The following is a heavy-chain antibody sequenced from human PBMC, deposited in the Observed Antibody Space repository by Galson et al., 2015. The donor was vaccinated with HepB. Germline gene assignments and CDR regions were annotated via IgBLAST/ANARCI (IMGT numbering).Heavy chain of an antibody. CDR1: GFTFSSYW. CDR2: IKQDGSEK. Sequence: SLRLSCAASGFTFSSYWMSWVRQAPGKGLEWVANIKQDGSEKYYVDSVKGRFTISRDNAKNSLYLQMNSLRAEDTAVYYCARGGGSVSSGYYYVSDYWGQGTLVTVSS. CDR3: ARGGGSVSSGYYYVSDY. V-gene: IGHV3-7*01. J-gene: IGHJ4*02. D-gene: IGHD3-22*01.